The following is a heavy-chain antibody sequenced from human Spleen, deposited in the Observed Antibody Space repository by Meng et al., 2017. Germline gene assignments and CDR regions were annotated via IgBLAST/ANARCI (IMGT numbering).Heavy chain of an antibody. CDR1: GVSISNGDYY. J-gene: IGHJ4*02. Sequence: QVQLESWGPGLVKPSQTLSLTCTFSGVSISNGDYYWSWIRQPPGKGLEWIGYIYNSGSTYYNQSLKSRVTISVYTSKNQFSLKLRFVTAADTAVYYCAREGRSHQVGVSVYWGQGNLVTVSS. D-gene: IGHD2-21*01. CDR2: IYNSGST. V-gene: IGHV4-30-4*01. CDR3: AREGRSHQVGVSVY.